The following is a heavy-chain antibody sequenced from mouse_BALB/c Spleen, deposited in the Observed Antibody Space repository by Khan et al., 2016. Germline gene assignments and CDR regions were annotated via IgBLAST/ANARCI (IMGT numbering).Heavy chain of an antibody. D-gene: IGHD1-1*01. CDR2: INTNTGEP. CDR3: ARRRTTCTWYCDV. J-gene: IGHJ1*01. CDR1: GYTFTNYG. Sequence: QIQLVQSGPELKKPGETVKISCKASGYTFTNYGMTWVKQAPGKGLKWMGWINTNTGEPTYAEDFKGRFAFSLETSANTAYLQIHNLKNEDTATYFCARRRTTCTWYCDVWGAGPTVTVAS. V-gene: IGHV9-3*02.